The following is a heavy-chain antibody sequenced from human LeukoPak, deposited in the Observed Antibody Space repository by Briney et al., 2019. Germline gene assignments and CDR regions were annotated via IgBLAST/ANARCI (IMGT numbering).Heavy chain of an antibody. Sequence: PGESLKISCQGSGYTFTTYWIAWVRQMPGKGLEWMGIVYPGDSDTRYSPSFEGQVTISADKSISTAYLQWSSLRASDTAMYYCAYGKYYFDYWGQGTLVTVSS. CDR2: VYPGDSDT. V-gene: IGHV5-51*01. CDR1: GYTFTTYW. CDR3: AYGKYYFDY. J-gene: IGHJ4*02. D-gene: IGHD4-17*01.